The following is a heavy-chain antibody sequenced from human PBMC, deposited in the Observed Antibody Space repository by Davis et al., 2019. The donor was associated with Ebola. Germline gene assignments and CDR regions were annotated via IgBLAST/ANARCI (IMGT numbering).Heavy chain of an antibody. Sequence: GESLKISCAASGFTFSDYYMDWVRQAPGMGLEWVGRIRNKASSYSTEYAASVKDRFIISRDDSKNTLYLQMNSLKTEDTAVYYCTTDTSGGATDYWGQGTLVTVSS. J-gene: IGHJ4*02. CDR2: IRNKASSYST. D-gene: IGHD3-3*01. CDR1: GFTFSDYY. CDR3: TTDTSGGATDY. V-gene: IGHV3-72*01.